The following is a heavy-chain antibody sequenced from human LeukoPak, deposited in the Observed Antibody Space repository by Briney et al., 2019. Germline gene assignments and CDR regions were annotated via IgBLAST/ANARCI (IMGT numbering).Heavy chain of an antibody. Sequence: PSETLSLTCTVSGGSISSGGYYWSWIRQHPGKGLEWIGYIYYSGSTYYNPSLKSRVTISVDTSKNQFSLKLSSVTAADTAVYYCARDRGGSRRSGYFDYWGQGTLVTVSS. CDR1: GGSISSGGYY. V-gene: IGHV4-31*03. CDR2: IYYSGST. J-gene: IGHJ4*02. D-gene: IGHD2-15*01. CDR3: ARDRGGSRRSGYFDY.